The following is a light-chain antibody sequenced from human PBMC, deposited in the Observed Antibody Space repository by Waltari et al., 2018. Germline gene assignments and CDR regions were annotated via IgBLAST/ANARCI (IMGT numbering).Light chain of an antibody. CDR3: AAWDDSLSGPWV. J-gene: IGLJ3*02. V-gene: IGLV1-47*01. CDR2: RTD. Sequence: QSVLTQPASASGTPGQRVTISGSGSRSNIGGKYVCWYQHLPGTAPKLLSYRTDQRPSGVPDRFSGSKSGTSASLAISGLRSEDEADYYCAAWDDSLSGPWVFGGGTKVTVL. CDR1: RSNIGGKY.